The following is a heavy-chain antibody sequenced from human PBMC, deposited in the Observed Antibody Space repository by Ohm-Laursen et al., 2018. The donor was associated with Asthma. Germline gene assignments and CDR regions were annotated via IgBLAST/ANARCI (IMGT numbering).Heavy chain of an antibody. V-gene: IGHV3-30*18. CDR3: AKRDYGDYEYGGFDY. Sequence: SLRLSCAASGFTFSSYGMHWVRQAPGKGLEWVAVISYDGSNKYYADSVKGRFTISRDNSKNTLYLQMNSLRAEDTAVYYCAKRDYGDYEYGGFDYWGQGTLVTVSS. D-gene: IGHD4-17*01. CDR1: GFTFSSYG. CDR2: ISYDGSNK. J-gene: IGHJ4*02.